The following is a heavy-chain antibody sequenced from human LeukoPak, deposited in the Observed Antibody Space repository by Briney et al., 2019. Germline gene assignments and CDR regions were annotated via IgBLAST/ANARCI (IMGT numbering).Heavy chain of an antibody. CDR1: GFTFSSYG. CDR3: AKDRYGGNSYFDY. V-gene: IGHV3-30*18. J-gene: IGHJ4*02. CDR2: ISYDGSNK. D-gene: IGHD4-23*01. Sequence: GGSLRLSCAASGFTFSSYGMHWVRQAPGKGLEWVAVISYDGSNKYYADSVRGRFTISRDNSKNTLYLQMNSLRAEDTAVYYCAKDRYGGNSYFDYWGQGTLVTVSS.